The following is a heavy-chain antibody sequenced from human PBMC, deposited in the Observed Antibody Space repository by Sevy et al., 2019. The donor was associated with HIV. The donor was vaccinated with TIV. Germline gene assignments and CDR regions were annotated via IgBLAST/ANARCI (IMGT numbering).Heavy chain of an antibody. CDR2: IRTKAYGGTR. CDR3: TRAERDYFYMDV. V-gene: IGHV3-49*04. J-gene: IGHJ6*03. Sequence: GGSPRLSCTGSGFTFSNYVMSWVRQAPGKGLEWVASIRTKAYGGTREYAASVKGRFTVSRDDSKSIAYLEMNSLKIEDTAVYYCTRAERDYFYMDVWGKGTTVTVSS. CDR1: GFTFSNYV.